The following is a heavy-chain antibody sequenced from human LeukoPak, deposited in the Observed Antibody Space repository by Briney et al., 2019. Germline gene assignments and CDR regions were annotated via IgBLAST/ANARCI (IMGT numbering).Heavy chain of an antibody. CDR1: GGSISCYY. CDR2: IYYSGST. J-gene: IGHJ4*02. Sequence: SETLSLTCTVSGGSISCYYWSWIRQPPGKGLEWIGYIYYSGSTNYNPSLKSRVTISVDTSKNQFSLKLSSVTAADTAVYYCARYDNYYFDYWGQGTLVTVSS. V-gene: IGHV4-59*08. D-gene: IGHD1-1*01. CDR3: ARYDNYYFDY.